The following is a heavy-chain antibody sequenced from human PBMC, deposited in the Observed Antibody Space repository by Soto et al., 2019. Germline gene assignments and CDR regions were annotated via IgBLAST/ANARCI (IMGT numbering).Heavy chain of an antibody. CDR2: IGVYANT. V-gene: IGHV3-23*01. CDR3: AKESTVGSPADYFDS. Sequence: EVELLESGGDLVQPGGYLRLSCAASGFTFSSYDMNWVRQAPGKGLEWVSAIGVYANTYYADSVKGRFTISRDDSRNTVQLQLNILRVDDTAVYYCAKESTVGSPADYFDSWGQGTLVTVSS. J-gene: IGHJ4*02. CDR1: GFTFSSYD. D-gene: IGHD1-26*01.